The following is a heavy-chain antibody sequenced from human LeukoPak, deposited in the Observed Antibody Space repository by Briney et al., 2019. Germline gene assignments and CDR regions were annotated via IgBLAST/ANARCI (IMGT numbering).Heavy chain of an antibody. J-gene: IGHJ4*02. Sequence: SGGSLRLSCAASGFTFSSYAMHWVRQAPGKGLEWVVVISYDGSNRYYADSVKGRFTISRDNSKNTLYLQMNSLRAEDTAVYYCARALPRNCSSTSCYTPGVDYWGQGTLVTVPS. CDR1: GFTFSSYA. CDR2: ISYDGSNR. CDR3: ARALPRNCSSTSCYTPGVDY. V-gene: IGHV3-30-3*01. D-gene: IGHD2-2*02.